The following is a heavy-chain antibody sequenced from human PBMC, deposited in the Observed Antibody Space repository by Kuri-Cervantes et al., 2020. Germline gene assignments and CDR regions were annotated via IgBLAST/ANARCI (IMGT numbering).Heavy chain of an antibody. D-gene: IGHD3-16*02. Sequence: ASVKVSCKVSGYTLTELSMHWVRQAPGKGLEWMGGFDPEDGETIYAQKFQGRVTMPEDTATDTAYMELRSLRSDDTAVYYCARDHRPGTENYDYVWGSYRPYYFDYWGQGTLVTVSS. CDR3: ARDHRPGTENYDYVWGSYRPYYFDY. J-gene: IGHJ4*02. CDR1: GYTLTELS. CDR2: FDPEDGET. V-gene: IGHV1-24*01.